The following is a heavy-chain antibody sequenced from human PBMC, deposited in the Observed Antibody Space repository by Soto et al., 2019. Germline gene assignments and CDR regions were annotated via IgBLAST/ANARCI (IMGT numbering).Heavy chain of an antibody. D-gene: IGHD5-12*01. J-gene: IGHJ6*03. CDR1: GFTFSSYA. V-gene: IGHV3-23*01. Sequence: VQLLESGGGLVQPGGSLRLSCAASGFTFSSYAMSWVRQAPGKGLEWVSAISGSGGSTYYADSVKGRFTISRDNSKNTLYLQMNGLRAEDTAVYYCAKGTVAHYYYYMDVWGKGTTVTVSS. CDR2: ISGSGGST. CDR3: AKGTVAHYYYYMDV.